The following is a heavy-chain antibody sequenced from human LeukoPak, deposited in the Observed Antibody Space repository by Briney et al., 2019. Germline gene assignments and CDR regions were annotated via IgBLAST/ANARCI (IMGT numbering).Heavy chain of an antibody. J-gene: IGHJ3*02. D-gene: IGHD3-22*01. V-gene: IGHV1-18*01. CDR2: MNSNNGNS. Sequence: ASVRVSCKASGFSFTSHAFSWVRQAPGQGLEWMGWMNSNNGNSNYAQNLQGRVTMTTDPSTSTAYMELRSLTSDDTAIYYCARVKKVDLTPFDVFDIWGQGTLVTVSS. CDR1: GFSFTSHA. CDR3: ARVKKVDLTPFDVFDI.